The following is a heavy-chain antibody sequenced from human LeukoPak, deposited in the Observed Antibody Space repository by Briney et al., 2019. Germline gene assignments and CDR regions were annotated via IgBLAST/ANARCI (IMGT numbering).Heavy chain of an antibody. CDR1: GYTFTSYY. CDR3: ARSEDYGDYGRGWFDP. CDR2: INPSGGST. J-gene: IGHJ5*02. Sequence: GASVKVSCKASGYTFTSYYMHWVRQAPGQGLEWMGIINPSGGSTSYAQKFQGRVTMTRDTSTSTVYMELSSLRSEDTAVYYCARSEDYGDYGRGWFDPWGQGTLVTVSS. V-gene: IGHV1-46*01. D-gene: IGHD4-17*01.